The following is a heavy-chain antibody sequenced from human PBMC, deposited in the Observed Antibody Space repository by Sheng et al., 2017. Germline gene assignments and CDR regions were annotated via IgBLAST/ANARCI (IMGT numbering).Heavy chain of an antibody. CDR1: GYTFTSYG. CDR2: ISGYTGDT. D-gene: IGHD6-13*01. CDR3: ARSPAAGPYNWFDP. Sequence: QVQLVQSGAEVKNPGASVKVSCKASGYTFTSYGIGWLRQAPGQGLEWMGWISGYTGDTKYAQNVQGRVTMTTDTSTSTAYMELRSLRSDDTAVYYCARSPAAGPYNWFDPWGRGNPGHRLL. V-gene: IGHV1-18*01. J-gene: IGHJ5*02.